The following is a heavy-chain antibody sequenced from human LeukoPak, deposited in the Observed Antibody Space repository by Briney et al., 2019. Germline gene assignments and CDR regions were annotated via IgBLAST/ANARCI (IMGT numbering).Heavy chain of an antibody. CDR3: AKGAHYYGSGSHRRGHYFDY. J-gene: IGHJ4*02. CDR1: GFTFSSYA. Sequence: GGSLRLSCAASGFTFSSYAMHWVRQAPGKGLEWVAVISYDGSNRYYADSVKGRFTISRDNSKNTLYLQMNSLRAEDTAVYYCAKGAHYYGSGSHRRGHYFDYWGQGTLVTVSS. V-gene: IGHV3-30*04. CDR2: ISYDGSNR. D-gene: IGHD3-10*01.